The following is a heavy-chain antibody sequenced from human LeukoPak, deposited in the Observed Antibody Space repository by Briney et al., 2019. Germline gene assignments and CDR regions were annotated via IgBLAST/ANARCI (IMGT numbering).Heavy chain of an antibody. J-gene: IGHJ4*02. CDR3: ARGARITIFGVVIIRPYYFDY. CDR1: GYTFTSYD. CDR2: MNPNSGNT. V-gene: IGHV1-8*01. Sequence: ASVKVSCKASGYTFTSYDINWVRQATGLGLEWMGGMNPNSGNTGYAQKFQGRVTMTRNTSISTAYMELSSLRSEDTAVYYCARGARITIFGVVIIRPYYFDYWGQGTLVTVSS. D-gene: IGHD3-3*01.